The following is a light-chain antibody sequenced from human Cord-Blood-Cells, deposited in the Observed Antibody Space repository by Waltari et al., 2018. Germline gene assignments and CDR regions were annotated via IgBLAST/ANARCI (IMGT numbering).Light chain of an antibody. V-gene: IGKV1-33*01. Sequence: DIQMTQSPSSLSASVGDRVTITCQVSQDISNYLNWYQQKPGKAPKLLIYDASNLETGVPSRFSGSGSGTDFTFTISSLQPEDIATYYCQQNDNVPYTFGQGTKLEIK. CDR2: DAS. CDR1: QDISNY. J-gene: IGKJ2*01. CDR3: QQNDNVPYT.